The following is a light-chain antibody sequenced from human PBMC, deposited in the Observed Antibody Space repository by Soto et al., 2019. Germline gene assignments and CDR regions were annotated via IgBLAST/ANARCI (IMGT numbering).Light chain of an antibody. CDR2: EVN. J-gene: IGLJ2*01. V-gene: IGLV2-8*01. CDR3: SSYTSSSTLV. CDR1: SSDVGIFNY. Sequence: QSALTQPPSASGSPGQSVTISCTGTSSDVGIFNYVSWYQQHPDQAPKLLIFEVNKRPSGVPDRFSASKSGNTASLTVSGLQAEDEADYYCSSYTSSSTLVFGGGTKLTVL.